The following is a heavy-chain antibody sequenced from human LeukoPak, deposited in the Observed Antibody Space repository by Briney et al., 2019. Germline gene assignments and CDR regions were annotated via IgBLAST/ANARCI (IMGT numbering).Heavy chain of an antibody. CDR2: TSWDGGST. V-gene: IGHV3-43*01. CDR1: GFTFDDYT. CDR3: AQGFTPRYYYDSSRSAFDI. Sequence: QPGGSLRLSCAASGFTFDDYTMHWVRQAPGKGLEWVSLTSWDGGSTYYADSVNGRFTISRDNSKNSLYLQMNSLRTEDTALYYCAQGFTPRYYYDSSRSAFDIWGQGTMVTVSS. J-gene: IGHJ3*02. D-gene: IGHD3-22*01.